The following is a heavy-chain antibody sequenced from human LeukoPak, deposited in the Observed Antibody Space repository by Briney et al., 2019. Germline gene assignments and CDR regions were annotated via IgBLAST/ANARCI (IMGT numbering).Heavy chain of an antibody. CDR2: ITGSGTDT. J-gene: IGHJ4*02. CDR3: AKGSSSSRPYYFDY. CDR1: GFTFYNCA. V-gene: IGHV3-23*01. D-gene: IGHD6-6*01. Sequence: PGGSLRLSCAASGFTFYNCAMSWVRQAPGKGLEWVSAITGSGTDTFHADSVKGRFTISRDNSESTLYLQMNSLRAEDTATYYCAKGSSSSRPYYFDYWGQGTLVTVSS.